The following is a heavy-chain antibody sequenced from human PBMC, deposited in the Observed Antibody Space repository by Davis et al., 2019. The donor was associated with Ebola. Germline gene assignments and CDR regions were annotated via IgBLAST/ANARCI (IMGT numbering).Heavy chain of an antibody. D-gene: IGHD4-11*01. CDR2: VILKSGAT. CDR1: GYTFTDYN. CDR3: ARGHNYAHEY. J-gene: IGHJ4*02. V-gene: IGHV1-2*06. Sequence: ASVTVSCKASGYTFTDYNIHWMRQAPRQGLEWLGRVILKSGATNYAQKFQGRVTMTRDTSISTVYMELSSLRYDDTADYYCARGHNYAHEYWGQGTLVTVSS.